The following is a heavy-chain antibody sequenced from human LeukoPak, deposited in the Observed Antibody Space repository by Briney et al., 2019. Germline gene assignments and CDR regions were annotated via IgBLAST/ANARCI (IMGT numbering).Heavy chain of an antibody. Sequence: GGSLRLSCAASGFTFSSYAMSWVRQAPGKGLEWVSAISGSGGSTYYADSVQGRFTISRDNSKNTLYLEMNGLRAEDTAVYYCATQGQLPAPPEFWGQGTLVTVSS. CDR1: GFTFSSYA. V-gene: IGHV3-23*01. D-gene: IGHD2-2*01. CDR2: ISGSGGST. CDR3: ATQGQLPAPPEF. J-gene: IGHJ4*02.